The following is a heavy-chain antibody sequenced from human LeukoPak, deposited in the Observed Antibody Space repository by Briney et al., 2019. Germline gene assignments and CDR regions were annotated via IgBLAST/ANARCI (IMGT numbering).Heavy chain of an antibody. CDR2: IRYDGTNR. CDR1: RFTFSSYA. J-gene: IGHJ4*02. V-gene: IGHV3-30*02. CDR3: AAGTSNYFDY. Sequence: GGSLRLSCAASRFTFSSYAMHWVRQAPGKGLQWVAFIRYDGTNRYYADSVKGRFTISRDNSKNTLHLQMNSLRTEDTAMYYCAAGTSNYFDYWGQGALVTVSS. D-gene: IGHD2-2*01.